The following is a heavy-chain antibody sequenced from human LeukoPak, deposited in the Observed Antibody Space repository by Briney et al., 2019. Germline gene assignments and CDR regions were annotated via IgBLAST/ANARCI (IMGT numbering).Heavy chain of an antibody. Sequence: SETLSLTCTVSGYSISSGYYWGWLRQPPGKGLEWIGSNYHSGSTYYKSSLKSRVTISVDTSKNQFSLKLSSVTAADTAVYYCASLNYYGSGSYSGDYYYYYYMDVWGKGTTVTVSS. J-gene: IGHJ6*03. CDR1: GYSISSGYY. D-gene: IGHD3-10*01. CDR2: NYHSGST. CDR3: ASLNYYGSGSYSGDYYYYYYMDV. V-gene: IGHV4-38-2*02.